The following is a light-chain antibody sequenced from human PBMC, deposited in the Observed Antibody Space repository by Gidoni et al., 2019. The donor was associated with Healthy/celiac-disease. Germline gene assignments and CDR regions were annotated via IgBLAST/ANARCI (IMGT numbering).Light chain of an antibody. CDR3: QQNDNTPPT. CDR1: QSISSY. Sequence: DIQMPQSPSSLPASVGDRVTITCRASQSISSYLNWYQQKPGKAPKLLIYDASSLKSGVPSRFSGSGSGTDFTLTISSLQPEDFATYYCQQNDNTPPTFGPGTKADIK. J-gene: IGKJ3*01. V-gene: IGKV1-39*01. CDR2: DAS.